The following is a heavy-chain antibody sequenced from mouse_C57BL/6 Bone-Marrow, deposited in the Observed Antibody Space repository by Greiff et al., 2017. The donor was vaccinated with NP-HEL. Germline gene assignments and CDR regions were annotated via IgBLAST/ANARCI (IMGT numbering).Heavy chain of an antibody. V-gene: IGHV5-17*01. CDR1: GFTFSDYG. CDR3: ARPPYGYYTFYYAMDY. CDR2: ISSGSSTI. J-gene: IGHJ4*01. D-gene: IGHD2-12*01. Sequence: EVKLVESGGGLVKPGGSLKLSCAASGFTFSDYGMHWVRQAPEKGLEWVAYISSGSSTIYYADTVKGRFTISRDNAKNTLFLQMTSLRSEDTAMYYCARPPYGYYTFYYAMDYWGQGTSVTVSS.